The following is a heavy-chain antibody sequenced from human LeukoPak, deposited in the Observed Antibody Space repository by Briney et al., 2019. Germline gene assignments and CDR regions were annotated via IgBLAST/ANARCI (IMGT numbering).Heavy chain of an antibody. J-gene: IGHJ4*02. D-gene: IGHD2-2*01. CDR2: TYYRSKWYN. Sequence: SQTLSLTCAISGDSVSSNSAAWNWIRQSPSRGLEWLGRTYYRSKWYNDYAVSVKSRITINPDTSKNQFSLQLNSVTPEDTAVYYCARDRYCSSPSCKYYFDYWGQGTLVTVSS. CDR3: ARDRYCSSPSCKYYFDY. V-gene: IGHV6-1*01. CDR1: GDSVSSNSAA.